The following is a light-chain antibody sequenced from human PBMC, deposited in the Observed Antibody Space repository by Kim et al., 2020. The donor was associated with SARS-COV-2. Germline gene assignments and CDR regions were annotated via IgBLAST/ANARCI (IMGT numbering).Light chain of an antibody. CDR2: QHT. J-gene: IGLJ3*02. V-gene: IGLV3-1*01. Sequence: SYELTQPPSVSVSPGQTASITCSGSKLGDKYAYWYQKKPGQPPVLVIYQHTKRPSGISQRFSGSSSGNTATLTISRAQTMDEADYYCQAWDSSTAVFGGG. CDR1: KLGDKY. CDR3: QAWDSSTAV.